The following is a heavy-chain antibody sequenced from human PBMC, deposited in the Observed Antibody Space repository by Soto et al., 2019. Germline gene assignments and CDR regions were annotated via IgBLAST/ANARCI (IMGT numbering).Heavy chain of an antibody. J-gene: IGHJ6*02. Sequence: SETLSLTCAVYGGSFSGYYWTWIRQHPGKGLEWIGYIYYSGSTYYNPSLKSRVTISVDTSKNQFSLKLSSVTAADTAVYYCARWAMVRGVAGEDYYYGMDVWGQGTTVTVSS. V-gene: IGHV4-31*11. CDR3: ARWAMVRGVAGEDYYYGMDV. CDR1: GGSFSGYY. CDR2: IYYSGST. D-gene: IGHD3-10*01.